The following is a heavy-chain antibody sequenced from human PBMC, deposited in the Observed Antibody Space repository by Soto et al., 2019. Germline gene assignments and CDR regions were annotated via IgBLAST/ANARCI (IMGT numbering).Heavy chain of an antibody. CDR3: AKNTAVNYDFWSGYYSYMDV. CDR2: ISGSGGST. D-gene: IGHD3-3*01. CDR1: GFTFSSYS. Sequence: PGGSLSLSCAASGFTFSSYSMSWVRQAPGKGLEWVSAISGSGGSTYYADSVKGRFTISRDNSKNTLYLQMNSLRAEDTAVYYCAKNTAVNYDFWSGYYSYMDVWGKGTTVTVSS. J-gene: IGHJ6*03. V-gene: IGHV3-23*01.